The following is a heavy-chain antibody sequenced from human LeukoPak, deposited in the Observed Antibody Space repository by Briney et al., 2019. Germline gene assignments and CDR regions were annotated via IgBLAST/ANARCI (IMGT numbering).Heavy chain of an antibody. CDR3: ARGPLQQLVPYYFDY. J-gene: IGHJ4*02. CDR2: IYYMGTT. D-gene: IGHD6-6*01. V-gene: IGHV4-39*06. Sequence: SETLSLTRTGSLGSISSRIYYWGWIRQPPGKGLECSGSIYYMGTTYYNPPRKGRVTISVDTSKPQFPLKLSSVTAADTAVYYCARGPLQQLVPYYFDYWGQGTLVTVSS. CDR1: LGSISSRIYY.